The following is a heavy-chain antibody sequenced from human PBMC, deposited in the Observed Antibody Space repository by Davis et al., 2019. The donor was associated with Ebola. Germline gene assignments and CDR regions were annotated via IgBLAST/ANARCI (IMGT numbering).Heavy chain of an antibody. CDR3: ARDSQPNYDFWSGYTINWYFDL. V-gene: IGHV4-59*01. J-gene: IGHJ2*01. Sequence: PSETLSLTCTVSGGSISSYYWSWIRQPPGKGLEWIGYIYYSGSTNYNPSLKSRVTISVDTSKNQFSLKLSSVTAADTAVYYCARDSQPNYDFWSGYTINWYFDLWGRGTLVTVSS. D-gene: IGHD3-3*01. CDR1: GGSISSYY. CDR2: IYYSGST.